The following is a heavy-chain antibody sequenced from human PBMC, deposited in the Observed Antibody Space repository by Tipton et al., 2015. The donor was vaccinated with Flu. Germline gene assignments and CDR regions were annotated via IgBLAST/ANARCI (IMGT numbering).Heavy chain of an antibody. CDR3: ARDVNPVDFWSGYYYGYYYYYGMDV. V-gene: IGHV4-39*07. CDR1: GGSISSSSYY. CDR2: IYYSGST. Sequence: TLSLTCTVSGGSISSSSYYWGWIRQPPGKGLEWIGSIYYSGSTYYNPSLKSRVTISVDTSKNQFSLKLSSVTAADTAVYYCARDVNPVDFWSGYYYGYYYYYGMDVWGQGTTVTVSS. D-gene: IGHD3-3*01. J-gene: IGHJ6*02.